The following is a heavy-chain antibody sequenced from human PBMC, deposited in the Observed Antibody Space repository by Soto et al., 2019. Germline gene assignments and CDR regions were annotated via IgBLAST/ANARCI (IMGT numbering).Heavy chain of an antibody. V-gene: IGHV3-7*03. D-gene: IGHD2-21*02. J-gene: IGHJ4*02. Sequence: GGSLRLSCAASGLTFGGHWMTWVRQTPGEGLQWVAAIKPDGSETFYVDSVKGRFTISRDNARNSLFLQMDSLRAEDTAVYYCTSRPSGMTYHAVFDFWGQGTLVTASS. CDR1: GLTFGGHW. CDR3: TSRPSGMTYHAVFDF. CDR2: IKPDGSET.